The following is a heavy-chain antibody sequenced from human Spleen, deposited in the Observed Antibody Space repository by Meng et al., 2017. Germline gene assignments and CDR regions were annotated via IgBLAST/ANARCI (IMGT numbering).Heavy chain of an antibody. J-gene: IGHJ4*02. CDR3: VRGPTTMAHDFDY. Sequence: QGLSQHCGGVPLKPSEDRSLTCVGAGGSLSDYYWSWIRQPPGKGLEWIGEINHSGSTNYTPSLESRATISVDTSQNNLSLTLSSVTAADSAVYYCVRGPTTMAHDFDYWGQGTLVTVSS. V-gene: IGHV4-34*01. D-gene: IGHD4-11*01. CDR1: GGSLSDYY. CDR2: INHSGST.